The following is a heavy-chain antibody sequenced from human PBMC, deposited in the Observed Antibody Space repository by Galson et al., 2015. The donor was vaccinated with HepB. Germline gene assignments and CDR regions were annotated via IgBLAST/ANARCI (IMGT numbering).Heavy chain of an antibody. CDR2: INPSGGST. D-gene: IGHD2-15*01. J-gene: IGHJ4*02. CDR1: GYTFTSYY. V-gene: IGHV1-46*01. CDR3: ARDGQGGSFDY. Sequence: SVKVSCKASGYTFTSYYMHWVRQAPGQGLEWMGIINPSGGSTSYAQKFQGRVTMTRDTSTSTVYMEPSSLRAEDTAVYYCARDGQGGSFDYWGQGTLVTVSS.